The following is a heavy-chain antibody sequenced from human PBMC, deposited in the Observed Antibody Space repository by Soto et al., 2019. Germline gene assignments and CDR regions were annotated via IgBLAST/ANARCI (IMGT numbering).Heavy chain of an antibody. D-gene: IGHD3-16*02. V-gene: IGHV1-2*02. CDR3: ARRRWGLRLGELSS. CDR1: GYTFTGYY. Sequence: QVQLVQSGAEVKKPGASVKVSCKASGYTFTGYYMHWVRQAPGPGLEWIGWINPNSGGTNYAQKFQGRVTMTRDTSIRTAYMELSRLRSDDTAVYYCARRRWGLRLGELSSCGQGTLVTVSS. CDR2: INPNSGGT. J-gene: IGHJ5*02.